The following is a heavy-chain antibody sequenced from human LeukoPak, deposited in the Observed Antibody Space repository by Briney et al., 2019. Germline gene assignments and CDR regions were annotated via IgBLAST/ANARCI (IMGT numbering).Heavy chain of an antibody. J-gene: IGHJ4*02. D-gene: IGHD3-22*01. V-gene: IGHV1-69*13. CDR1: GGTFSSYV. CDR3: ARDRRYRFAMIVQTLDY. CDR2: IIPIFGTA. Sequence: SVKVSCKASGGTFSSYVISWVRQAPGQGLEWMGGIIPIFGTANYAQKFQGRVTITADESTSTAYMELSRLRSDDTAVYYCARDRRYRFAMIVQTLDYWGQGTLVTVSS.